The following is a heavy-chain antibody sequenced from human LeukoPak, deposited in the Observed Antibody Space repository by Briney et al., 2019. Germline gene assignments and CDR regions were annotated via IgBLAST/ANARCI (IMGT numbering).Heavy chain of an antibody. Sequence: PSETLSLTCTASGGSISSYCWTWIRQPPGKGLEWLGYIYYSGSTNYNPSLKSRVTISLDTSKNQFSLRLTSVTAADTAVYYCARNRVLGDPNFDYWGQGTLVTVFS. D-gene: IGHD3-10*02. CDR2: IYYSGST. J-gene: IGHJ4*02. CDR1: GGSISSYC. V-gene: IGHV4-59*01. CDR3: ARNRVLGDPNFDY.